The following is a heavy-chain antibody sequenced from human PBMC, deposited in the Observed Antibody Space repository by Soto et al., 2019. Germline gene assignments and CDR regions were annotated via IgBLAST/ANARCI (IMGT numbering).Heavy chain of an antibody. CDR2: IYYSGST. Sequence: SETLSLTCTVSGGSISSYYWSWIRRPPGKGLEWIGYIYYSGSTNYNPSLKSRVTISVDTSKNQFSLKLSSVTAADTAVYYCARRPGIAAANYYYYYYMDVWGKGTTVTVS. CDR1: GGSISSYY. CDR3: ARRPGIAAANYYYYYYMDV. D-gene: IGHD6-13*01. J-gene: IGHJ6*03. V-gene: IGHV4-59*08.